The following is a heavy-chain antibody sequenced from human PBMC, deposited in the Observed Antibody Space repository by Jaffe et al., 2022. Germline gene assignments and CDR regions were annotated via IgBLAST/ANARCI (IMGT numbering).Heavy chain of an antibody. Sequence: QVQLVESGGGVVQPGGSLRLSCAASGFTFSSYGMHWVRQAPGKGLEWVAFIRYDGSNKYYADSVKGRFTISRDNSKNTLYLQMNSLRAEDTAVYYCAKDSSSPLNSSSWYGGLESFDYWGQGTLVTVSS. CDR1: GFTFSSYG. CDR3: AKDSSSPLNSSSWYGGLESFDY. V-gene: IGHV3-30*02. D-gene: IGHD6-13*01. CDR2: IRYDGSNK. J-gene: IGHJ4*02.